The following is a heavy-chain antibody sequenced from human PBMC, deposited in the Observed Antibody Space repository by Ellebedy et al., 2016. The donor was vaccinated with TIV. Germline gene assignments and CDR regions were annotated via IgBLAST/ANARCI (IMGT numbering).Heavy chain of an antibody. CDR2: ISYDGSNK. CDR3: ARADYYGSGTYSNVMDV. CDR1: GFTFSSYA. D-gene: IGHD3-10*01. J-gene: IGHJ6*02. V-gene: IGHV3-30-3*01. Sequence: GGSLRLXCAASGFTFSSYAMHWVRQAPGKGLEWVAVISYDGSNKYYADSVEGRFTISRDNSKNTLNLQMNSLRAEDTAVYFCARADYYGSGTYSNVMDVWGQGTTVTVSS.